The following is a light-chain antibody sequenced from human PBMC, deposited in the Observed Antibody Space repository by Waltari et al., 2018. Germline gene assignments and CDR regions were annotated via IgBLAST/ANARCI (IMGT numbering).Light chain of an antibody. J-gene: IGLJ3*02. Sequence: SYALTQPPSVSVSPGQSATITCSGDNLGDKYTSWYQHRPGQSPVLVIYQDVMRPSGIPERFSGSNSGNTATLTISETQAMDEADYYCQTWDSSAGVFGGGTKLTVL. CDR1: NLGDKY. CDR3: QTWDSSAGV. V-gene: IGLV3-1*01. CDR2: QDV.